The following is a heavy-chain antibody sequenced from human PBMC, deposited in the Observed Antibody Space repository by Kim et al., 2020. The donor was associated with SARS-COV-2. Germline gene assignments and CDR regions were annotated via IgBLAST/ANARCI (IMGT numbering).Heavy chain of an antibody. D-gene: IGHD5-18*01. CDR2: ISGSGGST. J-gene: IGHJ6*02. Sequence: GGSLRLSCAASGFTFSSYAMSWVRQAPGKGLEWVSAISGSGGSTYYADSVKGRFTISRDNSKNTLYLQMNSLRAEDTAVYYCAKDLGSYGFWHYYYGMDVWGQGTTVTVSS. CDR3: AKDLGSYGFWHYYYGMDV. V-gene: IGHV3-23*01. CDR1: GFTFSSYA.